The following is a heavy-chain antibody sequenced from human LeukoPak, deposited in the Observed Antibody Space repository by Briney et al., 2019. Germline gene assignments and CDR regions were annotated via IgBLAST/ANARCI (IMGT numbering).Heavy chain of an antibody. CDR3: AKDSPHYYEFWGGFSRYFDY. V-gene: IGHV3-23*01. CDR1: GFTSSNHA. J-gene: IGHJ4*02. D-gene: IGHD3-3*01. Sequence: GGSLRLSCAASGFTSSNHAMSWVRQTPGKGLEWVSTISGNGDICGSCGTTYYADSVKGRFTISRDNSNNTLSLQMNSLTAEDTAVYYCAKDSPHYYEFWGGFSRYFDYWGQGALVTVSS. CDR2: ISGNGDICGSCGTT.